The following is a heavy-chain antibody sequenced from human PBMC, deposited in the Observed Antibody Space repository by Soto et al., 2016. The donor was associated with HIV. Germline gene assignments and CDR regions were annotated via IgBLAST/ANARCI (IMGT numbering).Heavy chain of an antibody. Sequence: QVQLVQSGAEVKKPGASVKVSCKASGYNFPGYYMHWIRQGPRQGFEWMGWINPNSGGTKYARDFQGRVTMTRDTSINTAYMELSRLRSDDTAVYYCARVGYDWNDAGAFDIWGQGTMVTVSS. CDR2: INPNSGGT. CDR3: ARVGYDWNDAGAFDI. D-gene: IGHD1-1*01. J-gene: IGHJ3*02. CDR1: GYNFPGYY. V-gene: IGHV1-2*02.